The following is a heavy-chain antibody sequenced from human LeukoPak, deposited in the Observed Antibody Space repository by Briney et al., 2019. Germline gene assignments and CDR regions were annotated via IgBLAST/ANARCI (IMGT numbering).Heavy chain of an antibody. J-gene: IGHJ3*02. CDR2: ISGSGGST. Sequence: PGGSLRLSCAASGFTFSSYAMSWVRQAPGKGLEWVSAISGSGGSTYYADSVKGRFTISRDDSKNTLYLQMNSLRAEDTAVYYCAKVKVVVVPAAAMARDDAFDIWGQGTMVTVSS. D-gene: IGHD2-2*01. CDR1: GFTFSSYA. CDR3: AKVKVVVVPAAAMARDDAFDI. V-gene: IGHV3-23*01.